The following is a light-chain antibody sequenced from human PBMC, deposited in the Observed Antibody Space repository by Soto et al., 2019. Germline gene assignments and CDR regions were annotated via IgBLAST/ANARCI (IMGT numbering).Light chain of an antibody. CDR1: QSVDRTY. CDR3: QQHGTSRWT. CDR2: AAS. V-gene: IGKV3-20*01. Sequence: EIVLTQSPGTLSLSPGERATISCRASQSVDRTYLAWYQQRPGQAPRLLIYAASNRATGIPDRFSGSGSGTDFILTISRLEPEDFAVYYCQQHGTSRWTFGQGTKVEIK. J-gene: IGKJ1*01.